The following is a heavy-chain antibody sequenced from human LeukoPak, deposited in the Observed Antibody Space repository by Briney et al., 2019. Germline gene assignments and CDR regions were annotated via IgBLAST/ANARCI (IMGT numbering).Heavy chain of an antibody. CDR2: IYYSGST. J-gene: IGHJ4*02. D-gene: IGHD5-24*01. V-gene: IGHV4-59*01. CDR1: GGSISSYY. CDR3: ARDSRRDGYNLDY. Sequence: SETLSLTCTASGGSISSYYWSWIRQPPGKGLEWIGYIYYSGSTNYNPSLKSRVTISVDTSKNQFSLKLSSVTAADTAVCYCARDSRRDGYNLDYWGRGTLVTVSS.